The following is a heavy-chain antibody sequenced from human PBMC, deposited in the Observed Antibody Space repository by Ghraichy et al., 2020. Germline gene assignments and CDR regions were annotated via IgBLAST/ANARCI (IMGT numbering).Heavy chain of an antibody. J-gene: IGHJ4*02. V-gene: IGHV3-23*01. D-gene: IGHD2-21*02. CDR1: GFTFSNYA. CDR2: ISGSDDRT. Sequence: GGSLRLSCAASGFTFSNYAMNWVRQAPGKGLEWVSGISGSDDRTFYADSVKGRFTISRDNSKSTLYLQMNSLRAEDTAIYYCAKLDGRGDSWSPPVDYWGQGTLATVSS. CDR3: AKLDGRGDSWSPPVDY.